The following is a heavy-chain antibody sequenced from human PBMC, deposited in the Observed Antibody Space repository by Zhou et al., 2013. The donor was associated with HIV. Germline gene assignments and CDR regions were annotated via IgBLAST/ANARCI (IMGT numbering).Heavy chain of an antibody. CDR1: GYTFTSYG. CDR3: ARDRDGTSDNWFDP. Sequence: QVQLVQSGAEMKKPGASVKVSCKASGYTFTSYGISWVRQAPGQGLEWMGWISAYNINTNNAQKFQGRVTMTTDTFTSTAYIELRSLTSDDTAVYYCARDRDGTSDNWFDPWGQGTLVTVSS. J-gene: IGHJ5*02. D-gene: IGHD1-1*01. V-gene: IGHV1-18*01. CDR2: ISAYNINT.